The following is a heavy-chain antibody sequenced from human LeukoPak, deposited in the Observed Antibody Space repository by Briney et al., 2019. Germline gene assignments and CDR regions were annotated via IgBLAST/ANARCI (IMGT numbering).Heavy chain of an antibody. CDR2: ISYDGSNK. V-gene: IGHV3-30-3*01. J-gene: IGHJ4*02. CDR3: ARGGSVGLWFGELRGEGFDY. D-gene: IGHD3-10*01. Sequence: PGGSLRLSCAASGFTFSSYAMHWVRQAPGKGLEWVAVISYDGSNKYYADSVKGRFTISRDNSKNTLYLQMNSLRAEDTAVYYCARGGSVGLWFGELRGEGFDYWGQGTLVTVSS. CDR1: GFTFSSYA.